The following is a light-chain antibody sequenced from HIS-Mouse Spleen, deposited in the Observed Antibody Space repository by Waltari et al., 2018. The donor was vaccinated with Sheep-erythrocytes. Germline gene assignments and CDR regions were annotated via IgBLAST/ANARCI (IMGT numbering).Light chain of an antibody. J-gene: IGLJ1*01. CDR1: SRDVGGYNY. Sequence: QSALTQPRSVSGSPGQSVTISCTGPSRDVGGYNYVSWYQQHPGKAPKLMIYDVSKRPSGVPDRFSGSKSGNTATLTISRVEAGDEADYYCQVWDSSSDHGVFGTGTKVTVL. CDR2: DVS. V-gene: IGLV2-11*01. CDR3: QVWDSSSDHGV.